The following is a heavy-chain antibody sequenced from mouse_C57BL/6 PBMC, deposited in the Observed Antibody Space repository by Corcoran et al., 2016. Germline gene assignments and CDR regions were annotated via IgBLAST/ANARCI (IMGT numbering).Heavy chain of an antibody. J-gene: IGHJ4*01. CDR1: GYTFTTYG. CDR3: AREPYAMDY. CDR2: INTYSGVP. Sequence: QIQLVQPGPELKKPGETVKNSCKASGYTFTTYGMSWVKQAPGKGLKWMGWINTYSGVPTYADDFKGRFAFSLETSASTAYLQINNLKNEDTATYFCAREPYAMDYWGQGTSVTVSS. D-gene: IGHD6-1*01. V-gene: IGHV9-3*01.